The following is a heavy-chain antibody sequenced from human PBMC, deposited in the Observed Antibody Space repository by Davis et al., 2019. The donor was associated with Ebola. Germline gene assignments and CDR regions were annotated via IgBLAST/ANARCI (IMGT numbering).Heavy chain of an antibody. CDR1: GFALGTYW. CDR3: ARDNDYIWGSYRYDY. D-gene: IGHD3-16*02. Sequence: PGGSLRLSCEASGFALGTYWMSWVRQAPGKGLEWVANMVSDGSQKHYVDSVKGRFTISRDNDENLLYLRMNSLRAEDTAVYYCARDNDYIWGSYRYDYWGQGTLVTVSS. CDR2: MVSDGSQK. J-gene: IGHJ4*02. V-gene: IGHV3-7*03.